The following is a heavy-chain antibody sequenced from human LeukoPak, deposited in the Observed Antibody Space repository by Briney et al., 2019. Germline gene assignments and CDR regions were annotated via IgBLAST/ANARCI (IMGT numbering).Heavy chain of an antibody. Sequence: GGSLRLSCAASGFTFSSYEMNWVRQAPGKGLEWISYISASGTITHYADSVEGRFTISRDNAKNSLYLQMNSLKTEDTAVYYCTTGMYSSGWYRGYYYYYMDVWGKGTTVTISS. CDR2: ISASGTIT. CDR1: GFTFSSYE. D-gene: IGHD6-19*01. J-gene: IGHJ6*03. CDR3: TTGMYSSGWYRGYYYYYMDV. V-gene: IGHV3-48*03.